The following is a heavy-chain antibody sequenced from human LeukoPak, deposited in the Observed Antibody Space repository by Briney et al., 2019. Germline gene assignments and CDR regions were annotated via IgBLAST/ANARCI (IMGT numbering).Heavy chain of an antibody. CDR1: GFTFDDYA. D-gene: IGHD6-13*01. CDR2: ISWNSGSI. J-gene: IGHJ5*02. V-gene: IGHV3-9*01. Sequence: GGSLRLSCAASGFTFDDYAMHWVRQAPGKGLEWVSGISWNSGSIGYADSVKGRFTISRDNSKNTLYLQMNSLRAEDTAVYYCARAYGGSSSWKWGDWFDPWGQGTLVTVSS. CDR3: ARAYGGSSSWKWGDWFDP.